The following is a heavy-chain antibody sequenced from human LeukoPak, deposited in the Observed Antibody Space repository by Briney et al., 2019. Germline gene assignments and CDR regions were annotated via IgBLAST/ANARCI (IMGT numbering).Heavy chain of an antibody. CDR1: GFTVGTNS. CDR2: IHQDGSEK. J-gene: IGHJ4*02. D-gene: IGHD4-11*01. Sequence: GGSLRLSCAASGFTVGTNSMSWVRQSPGKGLEWVASIHQDGSEKHSIDSGRFTISRDNAENSLYLQMDSLRDEDTAVYYCANTVGHYAHSWGQGTLVTVSS. CDR3: ANTVGHYAHS. V-gene: IGHV3-7*05.